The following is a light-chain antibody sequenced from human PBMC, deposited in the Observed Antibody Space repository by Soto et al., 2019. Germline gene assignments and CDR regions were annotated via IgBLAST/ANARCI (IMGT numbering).Light chain of an antibody. CDR2: SDN. CDR1: SSNIGSNS. Sequence: QSVLTQPPSASGTPGQRVTISCSGSSSNIGSNSVNWYQQLPKTAPKPLIYSDNQRPPGVPDRFSGSKSGTSASLAINGLQSEDEADYYCAAWDDSLTGVVFGGGTKVTVL. J-gene: IGLJ2*01. V-gene: IGLV1-44*01. CDR3: AAWDDSLTGVV.